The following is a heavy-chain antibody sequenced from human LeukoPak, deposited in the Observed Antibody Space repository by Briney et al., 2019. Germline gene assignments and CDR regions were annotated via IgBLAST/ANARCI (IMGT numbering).Heavy chain of an antibody. CDR2: ISYDGTNK. D-gene: IGHD3-10*01. V-gene: IGHV3-30*03. Sequence: PGRSLRLSCAASGFTFSSYGMHWVRQAPGKGLEWVAVISYDGTNKYYADSVKGRFTISRDNAKNSLYLQMNSLRAEDTAVYYCARERGVYYYGSGSPFDYWGQGTLVTVSS. CDR3: ARERGVYYYGSGSPFDY. CDR1: GFTFSSYG. J-gene: IGHJ4*02.